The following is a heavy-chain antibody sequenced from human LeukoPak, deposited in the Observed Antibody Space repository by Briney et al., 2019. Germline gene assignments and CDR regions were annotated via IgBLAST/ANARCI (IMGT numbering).Heavy chain of an antibody. V-gene: IGHV4-59*01. Sequence: PSETLSLTCTVSGGSISNYYWSWIRQPPGKGLEWIGYIFYSGSTNYNPSLKSRVTISIDTSKNQFSLKLSSVTAADTAVYYCARGDSTVTPKYFQYWGQGTLVTVSS. CDR3: ARGDSTVTPKYFQY. CDR1: GGSISNYY. D-gene: IGHD4-23*01. CDR2: IFYSGST. J-gene: IGHJ1*01.